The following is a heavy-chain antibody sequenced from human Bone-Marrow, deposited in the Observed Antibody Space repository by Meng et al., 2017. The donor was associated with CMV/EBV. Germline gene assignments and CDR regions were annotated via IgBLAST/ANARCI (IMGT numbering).Heavy chain of an antibody. CDR1: GGTFSSYA. Sequence: SSVNVSCKSSGGTFSSYAISWVRQAPGQGLEWMGGIIPIFGTANYAQKFQGRVTITTDESTSTAYMELSSLRSEDTAVYYCATNIVVVPAAPEPPYYYYYYGMDVWGQGTTVPVSS. CDR3: ATNIVVVPAAPEPPYYYYYYGMDV. CDR2: IIPIFGTA. J-gene: IGHJ6*02. D-gene: IGHD2-2*01. V-gene: IGHV1-69*05.